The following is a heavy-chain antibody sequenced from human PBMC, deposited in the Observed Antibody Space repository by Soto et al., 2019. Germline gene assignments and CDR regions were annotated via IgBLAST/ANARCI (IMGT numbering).Heavy chain of an antibody. J-gene: IGHJ6*02. CDR1: GFTFSSYE. CDR2: ISSSGSTI. Sequence: PGGSLRLSCAASGFTFSSYEMNWVRQAPGKGLEWVSYISSSGSTIYYADSVKGRFTISRDNAKNSLYLQMNSLRAEDTAVYYCARDRDSYGLGYYYGMDVWGQGTTVTVYS. D-gene: IGHD5-18*01. V-gene: IGHV3-48*03. CDR3: ARDRDSYGLGYYYGMDV.